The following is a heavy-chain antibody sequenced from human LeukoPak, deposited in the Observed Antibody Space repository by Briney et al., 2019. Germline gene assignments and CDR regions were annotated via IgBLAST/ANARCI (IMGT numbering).Heavy chain of an antibody. CDR2: IYYTGTI. CDR1: GGSISSSSYY. V-gene: IGHV4-39*01. Sequence: PSETLSLTCTVSGGSISSSSYYWGWIRQSPGKGLEWIGSIYYTGTIYYNPSLKSRLTISVDTSKNQFSLKLSSVTAADTAVYYCASATPFWSGYYYPYWGQGTLVTVSS. D-gene: IGHD3-3*01. CDR3: ASATPFWSGYYYPY. J-gene: IGHJ4*02.